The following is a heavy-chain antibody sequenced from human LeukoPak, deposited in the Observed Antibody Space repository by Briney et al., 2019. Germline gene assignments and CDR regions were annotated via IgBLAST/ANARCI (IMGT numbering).Heavy chain of an antibody. D-gene: IGHD5-18*01. Sequence: PGGSLRLSCAASGFTFSSYAMSWVRQAPGKGLEWVSTINDSGGSTCYADSVKGRFTISRDNSKNTLYLQMNGLRDEDTAVYYCAKEIRIQVWRGFDYWGQGTLVTVSA. J-gene: IGHJ4*02. CDR2: INDSGGST. V-gene: IGHV3-23*01. CDR3: AKEIRIQVWRGFDY. CDR1: GFTFSSYA.